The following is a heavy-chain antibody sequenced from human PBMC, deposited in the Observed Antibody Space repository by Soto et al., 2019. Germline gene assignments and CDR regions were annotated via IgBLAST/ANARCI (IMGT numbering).Heavy chain of an antibody. CDR2: IWYDGTHE. V-gene: IGHV3-33*01. CDR3: ARGSKSPESDGFDL. D-gene: IGHD1-26*01. Sequence: QVQLVESGGGVVQSGRSLRLSCAASGFTFSSYGMHWVRQAPGKGLEWVADIWYDGTHEKYTDSVKGRLTISRDNFKNTKYLKMNCIRTKDTAVYYSARGSKSPESDGFDLWAQGTTVTVSS. J-gene: IGHJ3*01. CDR1: GFTFSSYG.